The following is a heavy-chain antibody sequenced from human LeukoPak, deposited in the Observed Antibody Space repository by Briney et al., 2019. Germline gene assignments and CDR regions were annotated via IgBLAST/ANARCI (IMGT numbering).Heavy chain of an antibody. V-gene: IGHV3-11*04. J-gene: IGHJ4*02. CDR2: ISSSGSTI. Sequence: GGSLRLSCGASGFAFSDYYMSWIRQAPGKGLEWVSYISSSGSTIYYADSVKGRFTISRDNAKNSLYLQMNSLRAEDTAVYYCARDCSGGSCYPDYWGQGTLVTVSS. CDR1: GFAFSDYY. CDR3: ARDCSGGSCYPDY. D-gene: IGHD2-15*01.